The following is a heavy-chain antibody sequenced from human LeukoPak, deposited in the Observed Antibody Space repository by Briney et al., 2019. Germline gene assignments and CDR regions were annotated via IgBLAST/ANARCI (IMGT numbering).Heavy chain of an antibody. Sequence: SETLSLTCAVSGVPFNNYYWSWVRQSPRQGLEWIGEINHSGYTNYNPSLKSRVTMSIDTSKNQFSLILTSVTAADAGVYYCTRAVAGHPDWGQGTLVTVSS. V-gene: IGHV4-34*01. J-gene: IGHJ4*02. D-gene: IGHD6-19*01. CDR2: INHSGYT. CDR3: TRAVAGHPD. CDR1: GVPFNNYY.